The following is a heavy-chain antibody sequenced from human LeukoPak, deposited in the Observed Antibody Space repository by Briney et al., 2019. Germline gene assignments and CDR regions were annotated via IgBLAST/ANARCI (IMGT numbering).Heavy chain of an antibody. CDR1: GFSFSPYW. CDR3: ARGTALQDY. J-gene: IGHJ4*02. Sequence: GGSLRLSCAASGFSFSPYWMHWVRQAPGKGLVWVSHINPDGTTTSYADSVKGRFTISRDNAQNTLYLQMNSLRAEDTAVYYCARGTALQDYWGQGTLVTVSS. V-gene: IGHV3-74*01. CDR2: INPDGTTT. D-gene: IGHD2-2*02.